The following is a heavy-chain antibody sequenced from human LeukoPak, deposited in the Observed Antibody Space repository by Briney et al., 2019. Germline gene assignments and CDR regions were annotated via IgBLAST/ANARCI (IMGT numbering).Heavy chain of an antibody. CDR1: GFTFSAYG. V-gene: IGHV3-33*06. CDR3: AKVREWGTSSSTSPYYFDY. D-gene: IGHD2-2*01. J-gene: IGHJ4*02. Sequence: GGSLRLSCAASGFTFSAYGMHWVRQAPGKGLEWVAVIWYDESKKYYADSVKGRFTISRDISKNTLYLQMNSLRAEDTAVYYCAKVREWGTSSSTSPYYFDYWGQGTLVTVSS. CDR2: IWYDESKK.